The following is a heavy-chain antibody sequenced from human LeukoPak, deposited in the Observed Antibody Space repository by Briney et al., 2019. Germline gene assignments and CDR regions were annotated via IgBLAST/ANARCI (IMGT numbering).Heavy chain of an antibody. CDR2: INPNSGGT. D-gene: IGHD5-18*01. Sequence: ASVKVSCKTSGYTFTGYYMHWVRQAPGQGLEWMGWINPNSGGTNYAQKFQGRVTMTRDTSISTAYMELSRLRSDDTAVYYCARVFLGGYSYGFFNYYYGMDVWGQGTTVTVSS. J-gene: IGHJ6*02. CDR1: GYTFTGYY. CDR3: ARVFLGGYSYGFFNYYYGMDV. V-gene: IGHV1-2*02.